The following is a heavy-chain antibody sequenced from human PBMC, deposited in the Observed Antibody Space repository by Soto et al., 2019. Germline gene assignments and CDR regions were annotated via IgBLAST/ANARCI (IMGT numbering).Heavy chain of an antibody. J-gene: IGHJ4*02. V-gene: IGHV3-30-3*01. CDR3: ARQHSGSYYFDY. D-gene: IGHD1-26*01. CDR2: ISHDGSSQ. Sequence: GGSLRLSCVATGFTFSSCAMNWVSQAPGKGLEWVAVISHDGSSQYYTDSVKGRFTISRDNAKNSLYLQINSLRAEDTAVYYCARQHSGSYYFDYWGQGTPVTVSS. CDR1: GFTFSSCA.